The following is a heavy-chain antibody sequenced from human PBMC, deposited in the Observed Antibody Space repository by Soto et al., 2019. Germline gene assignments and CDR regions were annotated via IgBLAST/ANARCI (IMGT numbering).Heavy chain of an antibody. D-gene: IGHD6-19*01. CDR3: ARARSTVAGLLDY. CDR1: GFTVSNNY. CDR2: LYSGGST. J-gene: IGHJ4*02. V-gene: IGHV3-53*01. Sequence: EVQLVESGGGLXXXGGSXRLSCAASGFTVSNNYMTWVRQTPGKGLEWVSALYSGGSTYYADSVKGRFTISRDNSRNTLYLQKNRLRAEDKDICYGARARSTVAGLLDYWGQQALVTDSS.